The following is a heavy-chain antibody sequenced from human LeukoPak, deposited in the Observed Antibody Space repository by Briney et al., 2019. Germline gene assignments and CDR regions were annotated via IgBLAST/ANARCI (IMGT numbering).Heavy chain of an antibody. J-gene: IGHJ4*02. CDR2: INWNGGST. V-gene: IGHV3-20*04. Sequence: GGSLRLSCAASGFTFDDYGMSWVRQAPAKGLEWVSGINWNGGSTGYADSVKGRFTISRDNSKNTLYLHMNSLTAEDTAVYYCAKELSGRCLDYWGQGTLVTVSS. CDR3: AKELSGRCLDY. D-gene: IGHD4-17*01. CDR1: GFTFDDYG.